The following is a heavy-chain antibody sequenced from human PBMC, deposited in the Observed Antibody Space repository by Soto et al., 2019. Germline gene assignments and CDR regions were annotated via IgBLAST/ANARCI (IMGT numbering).Heavy chain of an antibody. D-gene: IGHD2-15*01. CDR2: ISGSGGST. CDR3: ASSPPSTNILVVVAATNYFDY. Sequence: EVQLLESGGGLVQPGGSLRLSCAASGFTFSSYAMSWVRQAPGKGLEWVSAISGSGGSTYYADSVKGRFTISRDNSKNTLYLQMNSLRAEDTAVYYCASSPPSTNILVVVAATNYFDYWGQGTLVTVSS. CDR1: GFTFSSYA. V-gene: IGHV3-23*01. J-gene: IGHJ4*02.